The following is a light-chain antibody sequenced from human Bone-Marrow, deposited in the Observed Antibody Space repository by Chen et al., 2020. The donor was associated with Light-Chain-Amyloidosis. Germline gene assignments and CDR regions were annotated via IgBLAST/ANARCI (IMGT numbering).Light chain of an antibody. J-gene: IGLJ2*01. CDR2: RDT. CDR1: DLPTKY. CDR3: QSAESSGTYEVI. V-gene: IGLV3-25*03. Sequence: SYELTQPPSVSVSPGQTARITCSGDDLPTKYAYWYQQKPGQAPVLVIHRDTERPSGISERFSGSRSGTTATLTISGGQAEDEADYHCQSAESSGTYEVIFGGGTKLTVL.